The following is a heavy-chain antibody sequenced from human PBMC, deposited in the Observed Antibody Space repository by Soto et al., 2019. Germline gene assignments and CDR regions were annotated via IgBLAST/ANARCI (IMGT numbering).Heavy chain of an antibody. Sequence: EVQLLESGGGLVQPGGSLRLSCAASGFTFSSYAMSWVRQAPGKGLEWVSAISGSGGSTYYADSVKGRFTISRDNSKNXLWRQMNSLRAEDTAGYYWAKSVPYSSGYRGWFDHWGQGTLVTVSS. CDR3: AKSVPYSSGYRGWFDH. CDR2: ISGSGGST. V-gene: IGHV3-23*01. CDR1: GFTFSSYA. D-gene: IGHD3-22*01. J-gene: IGHJ5*02.